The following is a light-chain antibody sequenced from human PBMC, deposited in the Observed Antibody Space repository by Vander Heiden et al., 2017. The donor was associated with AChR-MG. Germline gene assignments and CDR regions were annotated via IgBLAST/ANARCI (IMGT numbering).Light chain of an antibody. Sequence: EIVLTQSPATLSLSPAERATLSCRASDRVRHNYLAWYQQKPGQAPRLLIYGAYTRATGIPDRVSGSGSGTDFTRTISRREPEDFAVYHCQQYGTSRGTFGQGTKVEIK. CDR2: GAY. CDR3: QQYGTSRGT. J-gene: IGKJ1*01. CDR1: DRVRHNY. V-gene: IGKV3-20*01.